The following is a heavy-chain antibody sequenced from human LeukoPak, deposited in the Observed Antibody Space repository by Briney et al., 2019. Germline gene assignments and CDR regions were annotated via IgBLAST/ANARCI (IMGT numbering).Heavy chain of an antibody. Sequence: GGSLRLSCAASGFTFSSYEMNWVRQAPGKGLEWVSSISRSATTIYYADSVKGRFTISRDNAKNSLYLQMNSLRAEDTAVYCCARVGALSSSWLLYWGQGTLVTVSS. D-gene: IGHD6-13*01. CDR1: GFTFSSYE. J-gene: IGHJ4*02. CDR2: ISRSATTI. V-gene: IGHV3-48*03. CDR3: ARVGALSSSWLLY.